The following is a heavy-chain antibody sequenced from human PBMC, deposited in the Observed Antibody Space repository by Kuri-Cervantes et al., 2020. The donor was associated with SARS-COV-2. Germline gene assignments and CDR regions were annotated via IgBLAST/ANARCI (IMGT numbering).Heavy chain of an antibody. D-gene: IGHD5-24*01. CDR3: ARDKDGIEEFDY. J-gene: IGHJ4*02. V-gene: IGHV3-11*04. CDR2: ISSSGSTI. Sequence: GGSLRLSCAASGFTFSDYYMSWIRQAPGKGLEWVSYISSSGSTIYYADSVKGRFTISRDNAKNSLYLQMNSLRADDTALYYCARDKDGIEEFDYWGQGTLVTVSS. CDR1: GFTFSDYY.